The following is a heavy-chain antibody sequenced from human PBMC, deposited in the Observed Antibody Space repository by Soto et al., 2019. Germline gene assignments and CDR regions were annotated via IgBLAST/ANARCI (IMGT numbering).Heavy chain of an antibody. V-gene: IGHV1-2*02. Sequence: GPSVKGSWKTAGDSIIGYCIHCVRRAPGQGLEWMGWMTPNSGGTDYAQKFQGRVTMTRDTSISTAYMELNSLSTDDTAVYSCPSVSITLEISGLW. CDR2: MTPNSGGT. D-gene: IGHD3-16*02. CDR1: GDSIIGYC. CDR3: PSVSITLEISGL. J-gene: IGHJ2*01.